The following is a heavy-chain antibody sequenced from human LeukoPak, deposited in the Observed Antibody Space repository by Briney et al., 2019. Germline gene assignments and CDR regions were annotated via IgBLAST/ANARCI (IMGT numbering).Heavy chain of an antibody. CDR1: GGSISSGDYY. CDR3: ARVLLWFGELYTHAFDI. CDR2: IYYSGST. V-gene: IGHV4-30-4*01. J-gene: IGHJ3*02. Sequence: PSETLSLTCTVSGGSISSGDYYWSWIRQPPGKGLEWIGYIYYSGSTYYNPSLKSRVTISVDTSKNQFSLKLSSVTAADAAVYYCARVLLWFGELYTHAFDIWGQGTMVTVSS. D-gene: IGHD3-10*01.